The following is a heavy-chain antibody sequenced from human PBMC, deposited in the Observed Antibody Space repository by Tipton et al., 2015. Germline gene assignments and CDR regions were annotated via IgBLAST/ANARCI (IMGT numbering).Heavy chain of an antibody. D-gene: IGHD2-21*02. V-gene: IGHV4-39*01. CDR1: GGSISSSSYY. CDR2: LYFSGST. Sequence: TLSLTCTVSGGSISSSSYYWAWIRQPPGKGLEWIGSLYFSGSTYYTPSLKSRFTISIDRFKNQFSLKLSSVTAADTAVYYCASPSLPHDWGDYYFQSWGQGGLVTVSS. CDR3: ASPSLPHDWGDYYFQS. J-gene: IGHJ4*02.